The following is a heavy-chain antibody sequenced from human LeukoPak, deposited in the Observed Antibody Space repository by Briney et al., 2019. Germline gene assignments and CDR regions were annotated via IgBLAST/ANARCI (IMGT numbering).Heavy chain of an antibody. CDR2: IIPIFGTA. D-gene: IGHD3-10*01. CDR1: GGTFSSYA. Sequence: SVKVSCKASGGTFSSYAISWVRQAPGQGLEWMGGIIPIFGTANYAQRFQGRVTITTDESTSTAYMELSSLRSEDTAVYYCARSITMVRGVRFGYYYYYMDVWGKGTTVTVSS. CDR3: ARSITMVRGVRFGYYYYYMDV. V-gene: IGHV1-69*05. J-gene: IGHJ6*03.